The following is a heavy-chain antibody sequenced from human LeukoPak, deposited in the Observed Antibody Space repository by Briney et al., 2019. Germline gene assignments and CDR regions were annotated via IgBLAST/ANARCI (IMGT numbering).Heavy chain of an antibody. D-gene: IGHD3-16*02. CDR2: ISGSGGST. Sequence: GGSLRLSCAASGFTFSSYAMSWVRQAPGKGLEWVSAISGSGGSTYYADSVKGRFTISRDDSKNTLYLQMNSLRAEDTAVYYCAKDRGVITFGGVIVPFDHWGQGTLVTVSS. V-gene: IGHV3-23*01. J-gene: IGHJ4*02. CDR1: GFTFSSYA. CDR3: AKDRGVITFGGVIVPFDH.